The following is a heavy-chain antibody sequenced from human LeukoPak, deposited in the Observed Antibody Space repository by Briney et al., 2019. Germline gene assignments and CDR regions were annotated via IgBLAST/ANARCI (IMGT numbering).Heavy chain of an antibody. CDR3: AKFQGVGDLPDSNLDY. V-gene: IGHV3-48*03. J-gene: IGHJ4*02. CDR1: GFTFSSYE. D-gene: IGHD3-10*01. Sequence: PGGSLRLSCAASGFTFSSYEMNWVRQAPGKGLEWVSYISSSGSTIYYADSVKGRFTISRDNSKNTVYLQMNSLRGEDTAVYYCAKFQGVGDLPDSNLDYWGQGTLVTVSS. CDR2: ISSSGSTI.